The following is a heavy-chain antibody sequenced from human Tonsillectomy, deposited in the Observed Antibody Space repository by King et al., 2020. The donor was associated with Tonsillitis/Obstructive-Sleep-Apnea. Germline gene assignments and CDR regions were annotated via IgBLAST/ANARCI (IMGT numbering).Heavy chain of an antibody. CDR3: AKVTLRCLSQPFDAFDI. D-gene: IGHD3-3*01. J-gene: IGHJ3*02. CDR2: ISYDGSNK. V-gene: IGHV3-30*18. Sequence: VQLVESGGGVVQPGRSLRLSCAVSGFTFSSYGMHWVRQAPGKGLEWVAVISYDGSNKYYADSVKGRFTISRDNSKNTLYLQMNSLRAEGTAVYYCAKVTLRCLSQPFDAFDIWGQGTMVTVSS. CDR1: GFTFSSYG.